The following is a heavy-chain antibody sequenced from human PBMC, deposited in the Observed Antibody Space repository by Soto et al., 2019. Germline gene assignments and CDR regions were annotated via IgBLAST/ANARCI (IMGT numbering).Heavy chain of an antibody. CDR1: GGSISSSNW. CDR2: IYHSGST. V-gene: IGHV4-4*02. J-gene: IGHJ4*02. CDR3: ARVPLGVAAVLFDY. Sequence: QVQLQESGPGLVKPSGTLSLTCAVSGGSISSSNWWSWVRQPPGKGLEWIGEIYHSGSTNYNPSLKSRVTISVDKSKNQCALKLSAVTAADTAVYYCARVPLGVAAVLFDYWGQGTLVTVSS. D-gene: IGHD2-15*01.